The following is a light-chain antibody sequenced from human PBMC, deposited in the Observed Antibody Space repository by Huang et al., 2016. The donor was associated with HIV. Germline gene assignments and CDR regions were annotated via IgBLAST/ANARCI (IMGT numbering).Light chain of an antibody. CDR3: QQYNNWPPLT. J-gene: IGKJ4*01. CDR1: QSVSSN. V-gene: IGKV3-15*01. CDR2: GAS. Sequence: EIVMTQSPATLSVSPGERATLSCRASQSVSSNLAWYQQKPGQAPRLLIYGASTRASGIPTRFSGSGSGTEFTLSSSSLKSEDFAGYYCQQYNNWPPLTVGGGTKVEIK.